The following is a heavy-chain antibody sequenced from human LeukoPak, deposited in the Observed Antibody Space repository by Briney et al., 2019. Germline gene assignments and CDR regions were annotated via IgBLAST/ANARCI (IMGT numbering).Heavy chain of an antibody. CDR3: ANEAAAAPDWYFDL. D-gene: IGHD6-25*01. Sequence: GGSLRLSCVASGFTFSSYSMNWVRQAPGKGLEWVSSISSSSSYICYADSAKGRFTISRDNAKNSLYLQMNSLRAEDTAVYYCANEAAAAPDWYFDLWGRGTLVTVSS. J-gene: IGHJ2*01. V-gene: IGHV3-21*01. CDR1: GFTFSSYS. CDR2: ISSSSSYI.